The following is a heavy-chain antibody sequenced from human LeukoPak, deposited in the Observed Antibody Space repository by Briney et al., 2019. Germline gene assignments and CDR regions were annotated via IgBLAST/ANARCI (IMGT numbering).Heavy chain of an antibody. CDR1: GESFSGYF. D-gene: IGHD3-10*01. CDR2: INHVGNT. Sequence: SETLSLTCAVYGESFSGYFWTWIRQPPGKGLEWIGEINHVGNTNYNPSLKSRVTISVDKSKNQFSLKLNSVTAADTAVYYCARGRYKGEIRGLILRPNHYTYMDVWGKGTTVTVSS. CDR3: ARGRYKGEIRGLILRPNHYTYMDV. J-gene: IGHJ6*03. V-gene: IGHV4-34*01.